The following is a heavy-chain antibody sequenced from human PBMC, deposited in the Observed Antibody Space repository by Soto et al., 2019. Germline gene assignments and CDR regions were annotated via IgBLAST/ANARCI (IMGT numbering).Heavy chain of an antibody. CDR1: GGSISSYY. Sequence: SETLSLTCTVSGGSISSYYWSWIRQPPGKGLEWIGYIYYSGSTNYNPSLKSRVTISVDTSKNQFSLKLSSVTAADTAVYYCARVGYGSYYYYYGMDVWGQGTTVTVSS. CDR2: IYYSGST. D-gene: IGHD2-8*02. V-gene: IGHV4-59*01. J-gene: IGHJ6*02. CDR3: ARVGYGSYYYYYGMDV.